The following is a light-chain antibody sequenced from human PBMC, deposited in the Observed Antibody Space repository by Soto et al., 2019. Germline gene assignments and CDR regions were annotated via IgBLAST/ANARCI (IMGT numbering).Light chain of an antibody. CDR2: DVS. V-gene: IGLV2-14*01. J-gene: IGLJ2*01. CDR3: SSYTTSSTLV. Sequence: QSALTQPASVSGSPGQSITISCTGTSSDVGGYNFVSWYQQHPGKAPKLMIYDVSHRPSGVSKRFSGSKSGNTASLTISGLQAEDEADYYCSSYTTSSTLVVGGGTKLTVL. CDR1: SSDVGGYNF.